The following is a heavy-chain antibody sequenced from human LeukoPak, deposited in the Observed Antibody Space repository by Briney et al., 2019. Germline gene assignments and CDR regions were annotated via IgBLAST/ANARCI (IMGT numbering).Heavy chain of an antibody. CDR1: GFPFSASA. J-gene: IGHJ5*02. V-gene: IGHV3-23*01. Sequence: GGSLRLSCAASGFPFSASAMTLVRQAPGKGLEWVSHILSTGTTYYADSMRGRFTISRDNSKNTLYLLMTSLRADDTAVYYCATVKYDYGDPVGWFDPWGQGTLVTVSS. D-gene: IGHD4-17*01. CDR3: ATVKYDYGDPVGWFDP. CDR2: ILSTGTT.